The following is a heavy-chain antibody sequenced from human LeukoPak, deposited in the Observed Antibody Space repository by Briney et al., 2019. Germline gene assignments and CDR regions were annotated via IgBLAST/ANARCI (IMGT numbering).Heavy chain of an antibody. CDR1: GFTFTDAW. Sequence: PGGSLRLSCSGSGFTFTDAWMNWVRQAPGKRLEWVGRIKTKTEGGTTDYGAAVKGRFLISRDDSKNMVYLQMNSLKTEDTAVYYCTTETGDYVWDEDFWGQGTLVTVSS. V-gene: IGHV3-15*01. D-gene: IGHD4-17*01. CDR3: TTETGDYVWDEDF. J-gene: IGHJ4*02. CDR2: IKTKTEGGTT.